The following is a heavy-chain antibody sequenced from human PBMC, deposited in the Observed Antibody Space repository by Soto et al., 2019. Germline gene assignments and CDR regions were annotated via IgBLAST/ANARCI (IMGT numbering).Heavy chain of an antibody. J-gene: IGHJ6*02. CDR3: ERDSYGMDV. CDR1: GFTFSSYG. CDR2: IWYDGSNK. V-gene: IGHV3-33*01. Sequence: QVQLVESGGGVVQPGRSLRLSCAASGFTFSSYGMHWVRQAPGKGLEWVAVIWYDGSNKYYADSVKGRFTISRDNSKNPMDLQMKSVRAEDTGVYCCERDSYGMDVWGQGTTVNVSS.